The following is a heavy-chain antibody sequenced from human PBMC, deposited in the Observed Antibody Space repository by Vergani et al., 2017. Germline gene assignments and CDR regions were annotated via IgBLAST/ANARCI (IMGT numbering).Heavy chain of an antibody. V-gene: IGHV4-4*07. Sequence: QVQLQESGPGLVKPSETLSLTCTVSGGPISSYHWSWIRQPAGKGLEWIGRIYTSGSTNYNPSLKSRVTMSVDTSKNQFSLKRSSVTAADTAVYYFARVTMVRGVITFFDYWGQGTLVTVSS. CDR1: GGPISSYH. CDR3: ARVTMVRGVITFFDY. J-gene: IGHJ4*02. CDR2: IYTSGST. D-gene: IGHD3-10*01.